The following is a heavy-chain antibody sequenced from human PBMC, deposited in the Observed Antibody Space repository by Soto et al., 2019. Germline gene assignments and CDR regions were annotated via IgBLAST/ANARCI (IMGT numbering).Heavy chain of an antibody. CDR3: ARGKRAYYYFCSGYYPTYYFDY. D-gene: IGHD3-3*01. CDR1: GGSFSGYY. J-gene: IGHJ4*02. Sequence: PSETLSLTCAVYGGSFSGYYWSWIRQPPGKGLEWVGEINHSGSTNYNPSLKSRVTITVDTSKNQFSLKLSSVTAADTAVYYCARGKRAYYYFCSGYYPTYYFDYCGQLTLVPVSA. V-gene: IGHV4-34*01. CDR2: INHSGST.